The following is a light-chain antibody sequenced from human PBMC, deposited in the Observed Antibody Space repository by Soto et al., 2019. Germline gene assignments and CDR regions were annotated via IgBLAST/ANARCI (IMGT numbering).Light chain of an antibody. J-gene: IGKJ4*01. Sequence: DIVMTQSPDSLAVSLGERATINCKSSQSVLYSSNNKSYLXXFXXXXXXPPKLLIYWASNRESGVPDRFSGSGSGTDFTLSISSLQAGDVAVYYCQQYYSTPLTFGGGTKVEIK. CDR1: QSVLYSSNNKSY. CDR3: QQYYSTPLT. CDR2: WAS. V-gene: IGKV4-1*01.